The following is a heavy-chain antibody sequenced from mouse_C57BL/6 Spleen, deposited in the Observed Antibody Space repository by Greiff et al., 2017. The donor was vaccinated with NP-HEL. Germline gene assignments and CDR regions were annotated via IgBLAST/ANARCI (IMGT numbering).Heavy chain of an antibody. Sequence: EVKLMESGAELVRPGASVKLSCTASGFNIKDDYMHWVKQRPEQGLEWIGWIDPENGDTEYASKFQGKATITADTSSNTAYLQLSSLTSEDTAVYYCTRPHLAYWGQGTLVTVSA. CDR3: TRPHLAY. V-gene: IGHV14-4*01. J-gene: IGHJ3*01. D-gene: IGHD1-2*01. CDR2: IDPENGDT. CDR1: GFNIKDDY.